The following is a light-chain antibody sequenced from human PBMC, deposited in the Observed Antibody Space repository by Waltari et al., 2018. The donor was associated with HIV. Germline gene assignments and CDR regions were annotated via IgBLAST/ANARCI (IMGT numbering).Light chain of an antibody. Sequence: SYVLTQPPSISVAPGQTARITCGGDHLGRKSVHWYHQRLGEAPVLVVDDDGDRPSGGPEGCSGANQGNTATPTISSVEGGEEADYYCQVWDTSSEHPYVVFGGGTKLTVL. J-gene: IGLJ2*01. CDR3: QVWDTSSEHPYVV. CDR2: DDG. V-gene: IGLV3-21*02. CDR1: HLGRKS.